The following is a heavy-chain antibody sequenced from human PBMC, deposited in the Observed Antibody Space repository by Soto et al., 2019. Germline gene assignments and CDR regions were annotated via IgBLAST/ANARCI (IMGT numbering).Heavy chain of an antibody. J-gene: IGHJ6*02. Sequence: GESLKISCAASGFTFSSYAMSWVRQAPGKGLEWVSAISGSGGSTYYADSVKGRFTISRDNSKNTLYLQMNSLRAEDTAVYYCAKGKGYLTGDYYYGMDVWGQGTTVTVSS. D-gene: IGHD7-27*01. CDR1: GFTFSSYA. CDR3: AKGKGYLTGDYYYGMDV. V-gene: IGHV3-23*01. CDR2: ISGSGGST.